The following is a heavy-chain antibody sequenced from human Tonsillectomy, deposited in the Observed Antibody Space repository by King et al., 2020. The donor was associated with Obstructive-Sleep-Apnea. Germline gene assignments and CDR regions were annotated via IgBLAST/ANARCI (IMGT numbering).Heavy chain of an antibody. J-gene: IGHJ4*02. D-gene: IGHD3-10*01. Sequence: VQLVESGAEVKKPGESLRISCKGSGYSFTDYWITWVRQMPGKGLEWMGRIDPSDSYTNYSPSFQGHVTISVDKSITTAYIQWRSLKASDTAMYYCARRRGVYGSGSRGYWGQGTLVPVSS. CDR2: IDPSDSYT. V-gene: IGHV5-10-1*01. CDR1: GYSFTDYW. CDR3: ARRRGVYGSGSRGY.